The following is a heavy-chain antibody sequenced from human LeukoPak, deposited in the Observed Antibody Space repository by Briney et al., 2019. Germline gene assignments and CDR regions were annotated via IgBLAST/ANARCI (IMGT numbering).Heavy chain of an antibody. J-gene: IGHJ4*02. CDR1: GFSFSRFG. D-gene: IGHD2-15*01. V-gene: IGHV3-48*02. Sequence: PGGSLRLSCVASGFSFSRFGMNWVRQAPGKGPEWISHISSTSGDVYYADSVKGRFTISRDNAKNSLYLQMSSLRNEDTAIYYCAQKGGTDHWGQGTLVTVSS. CDR3: AQKGGTDH. CDR2: ISSTSGDV.